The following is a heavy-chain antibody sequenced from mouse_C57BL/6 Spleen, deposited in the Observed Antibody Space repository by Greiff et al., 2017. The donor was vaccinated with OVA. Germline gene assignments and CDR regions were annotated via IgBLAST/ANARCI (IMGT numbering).Heavy chain of an antibody. CDR2: ISSGGSYT. D-gene: IGHD1-1*01. V-gene: IGHV5-6*01. CDR3: ASYGRRYFDV. Sequence: EVQVVESGGDLVKPGGSLKLSCAASGFTFSSYGMSWVRQTPDKRLEWVATISSGGSYTYYPDSVKGRFTISRDNAKNTLYLQMSSLKSEDTAMYYCASYGRRYFDVWGTGTTVTVSS. CDR1: GFTFSSYG. J-gene: IGHJ1*03.